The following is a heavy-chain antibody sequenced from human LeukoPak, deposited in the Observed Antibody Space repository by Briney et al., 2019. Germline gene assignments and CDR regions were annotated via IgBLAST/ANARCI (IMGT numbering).Heavy chain of an antibody. V-gene: IGHV1-18*01. Sequence: ASVKVSCKASGYTFTSYGISWVRQAPGQGLEWMGWIITYNGNTNYAQKFQGRVTMTTDTSTSTAYMELRSLRSDDTAMYYCARDTKRSRARWENLGFDPWGQGTLVTVSS. CDR3: ARDTKRSRARWENLGFDP. CDR2: IITYNGNT. CDR1: GYTFTSYG. D-gene: IGHD1-26*01. J-gene: IGHJ5*02.